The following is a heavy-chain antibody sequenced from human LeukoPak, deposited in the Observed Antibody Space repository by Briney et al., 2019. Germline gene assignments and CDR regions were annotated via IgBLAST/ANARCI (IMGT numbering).Heavy chain of an antibody. Sequence: GASVKVSCKASGYSFTNYGITWVRQAPGQGLEWMGCISVYTGNTNYARKLQGRVTMTTDTSTSTAYMELRSLRSDGTAVYYCARGDDAFDIWGRGTMVTVSS. V-gene: IGHV1-18*01. J-gene: IGHJ3*02. CDR2: ISVYTGNT. CDR1: GYSFTNYG. CDR3: ARGDDAFDI.